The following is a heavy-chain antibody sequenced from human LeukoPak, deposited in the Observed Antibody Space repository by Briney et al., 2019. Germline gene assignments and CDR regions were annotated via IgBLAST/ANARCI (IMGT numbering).Heavy chain of an antibody. CDR1: GGSISSYY. Sequence: SETLSLTCTVSGGSISSYYWSWIRQPPGKGLEWIGYIYYSGSTNYNPSLKSRVTISVDTSKNQFSLKLSSVTAADTAVYHCARVRAARLDYWGQGTLVTVSS. CDR2: IYYSGST. V-gene: IGHV4-59*01. D-gene: IGHD6-6*01. J-gene: IGHJ4*02. CDR3: ARVRAARLDY.